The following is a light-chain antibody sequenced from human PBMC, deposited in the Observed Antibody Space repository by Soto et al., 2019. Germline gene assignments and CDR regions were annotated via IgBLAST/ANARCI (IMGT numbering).Light chain of an antibody. V-gene: IGKV1-5*01. J-gene: IGKJ1*01. CDR1: QSISSW. CDR2: AAS. Sequence: DIQMTQSPSTLSASVGDRVTITCRASQSISSWLAWYQQKPGKAPKLLIYAASSLESGVTSRFSGSRSGTDFTLTISSLQPDDFATYYCQHYNSNPWTFGQGTKVEVK. CDR3: QHYNSNPWT.